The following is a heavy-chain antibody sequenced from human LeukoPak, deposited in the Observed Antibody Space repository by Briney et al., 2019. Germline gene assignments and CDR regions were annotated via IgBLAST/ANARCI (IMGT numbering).Heavy chain of an antibody. D-gene: IGHD3-10*01. Sequence: PGGSLRLSCAASGFTFSSYSMNWVRQAPGKGLEWVPYISSRSSTIYYADSVRGRFTISRDNAKNSLYLQVNSLRAEDTAVYYCARDGYYYGSGSYYKVDFDYWGQGTLVTVSS. CDR3: ARDGYYYGSGSYYKVDFDY. CDR1: GFTFSSYS. V-gene: IGHV3-48*01. CDR2: ISSRSSTI. J-gene: IGHJ4*02.